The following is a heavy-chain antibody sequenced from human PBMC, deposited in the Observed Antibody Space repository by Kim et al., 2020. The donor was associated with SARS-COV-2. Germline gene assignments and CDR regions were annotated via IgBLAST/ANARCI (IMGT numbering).Heavy chain of an antibody. Sequence: GGSLRLSCAGSGFTFGSYGIHWVRQAPGKGLEWVAVISHDGANKFYADSVKGRFTISRDNSKNTLYLQMNSLRAEDTAVYYCAKVLGLMVYAIPYLDYWGQGTLVTVSS. CDR1: GFTFGSYG. V-gene: IGHV3-30*18. CDR2: ISHDGANK. CDR3: AKVLGLMVYAIPYLDY. J-gene: IGHJ4*02. D-gene: IGHD2-8*01.